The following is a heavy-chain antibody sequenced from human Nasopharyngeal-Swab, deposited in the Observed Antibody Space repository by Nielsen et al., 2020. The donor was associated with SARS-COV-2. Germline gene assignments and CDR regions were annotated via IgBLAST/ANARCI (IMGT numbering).Heavy chain of an antibody. CDR3: ARGSGYEDDAFDI. CDR2: ISSSSYI. Sequence: GESLKISCAASGLTFSSYSMNWVRQAPGKGLEWVSSISSSSYIYYADSVKGRFTISRDNAKNSLYLQMNSLRAEDTAVYYCARGSGYEDDAFDIWGQGTMVTVSS. CDR1: GLTFSSYS. V-gene: IGHV3-21*01. D-gene: IGHD3-22*01. J-gene: IGHJ3*02.